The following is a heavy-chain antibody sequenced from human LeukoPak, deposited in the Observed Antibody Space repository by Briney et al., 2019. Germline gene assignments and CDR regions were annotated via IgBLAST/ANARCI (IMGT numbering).Heavy chain of an antibody. Sequence: ASVKVSCKASGYNYRDYYIHWGRHAPAQGLEEGVWINPQSGGTRYAPRFQGRVTMSSDTSINTAYMELRRLTSDDTAVFYCARVYRLYFCTYQAAYEIWGQGTGVTVSS. D-gene: IGHD3-3*01. CDR1: GYNYRDYY. V-gene: IGHV1-2*02. CDR3: ARVYRLYFCTYQAAYEI. J-gene: IGHJ3*01. CDR2: INPQSGGT.